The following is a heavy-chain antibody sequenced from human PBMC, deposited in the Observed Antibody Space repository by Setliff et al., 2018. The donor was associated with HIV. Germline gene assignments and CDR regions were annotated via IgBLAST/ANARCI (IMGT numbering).Heavy chain of an antibody. CDR2: VSPDGDVT. CDR3: AKPTSGFYPRPYDL. Sequence: GGSLRLSCVGSGFAFSTFDMNWVRQTPRKGLEWVAAVSPDGDVTYYPDSLMGRFTVSRDNAKNMLFLQMSNLGADDSAIYYCAKPTSGFYPRPYDLWGHGTKVTVSS. D-gene: IGHD5-12*01. V-gene: IGHV3-23*01. CDR1: GFAFSTFD. J-gene: IGHJ3*01.